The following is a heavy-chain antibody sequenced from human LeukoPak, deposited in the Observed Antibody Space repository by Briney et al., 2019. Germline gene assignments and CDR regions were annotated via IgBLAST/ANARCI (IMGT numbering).Heavy chain of an antibody. CDR1: GHSFTNYW. Sequence: PGESLKISCKGFGHSFTNYWIGWVRQMPGKGLEWMGFIYPGDSDTTYSPSFQGQVTISADKSISTAYLQWSSLKASDTAMYYCARMSLQRLVRGQGAFDYWGQGTLVTVSS. J-gene: IGHJ4*02. D-gene: IGHD6-13*01. V-gene: IGHV5-51*01. CDR2: IYPGDSDT. CDR3: ARMSLQRLVRGQGAFDY.